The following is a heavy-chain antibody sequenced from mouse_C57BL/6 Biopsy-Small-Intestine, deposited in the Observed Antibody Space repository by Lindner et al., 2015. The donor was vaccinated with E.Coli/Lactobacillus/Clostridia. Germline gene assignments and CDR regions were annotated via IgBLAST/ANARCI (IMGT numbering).Heavy chain of an antibody. Sequence: SVKVSCKASGYTLTRYDINWVRQAAGQGLEWMGWINPSGGSTSYAQKFQGRVTMTRDTSTSTVYMELSSLRSEDTAVYYCARRYCSSTSCYLDYWGQGTLVTVSS. CDR3: ARRYCSSTSCYLDY. D-gene: IGHD1-1*01. V-gene: IGHV1-85*01. J-gene: IGHJ4*01. CDR2: INPSGGST. CDR1: GYTLTRYD.